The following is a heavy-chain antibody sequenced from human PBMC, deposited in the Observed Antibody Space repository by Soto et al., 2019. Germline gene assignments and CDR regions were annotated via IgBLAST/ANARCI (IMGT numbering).Heavy chain of an antibody. CDR3: ARDVQVNYFDNTYHYYAMDV. J-gene: IGHJ6*02. V-gene: IGHV1-69*01. CDR2: INPFFKGT. D-gene: IGHD3-9*01. CDR1: GGTFSDHA. Sequence: QVQLVQSGTEVKMPGSSVKVSCKAFGGTFSDHAVSWVRQAPGQGLEWMGVINPFFKGTKYAQKFQGRLTITADDSTSTAYMDLYGLISEDTAVYYCARDVQVNYFDNTYHYYAMDVWGQGTTVIVSS.